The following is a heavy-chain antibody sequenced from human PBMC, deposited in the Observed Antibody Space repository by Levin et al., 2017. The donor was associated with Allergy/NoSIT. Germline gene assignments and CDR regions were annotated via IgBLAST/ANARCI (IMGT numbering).Heavy chain of an antibody. D-gene: IGHD6-13*01. Sequence: PSETLSLTCAVYGGSFSGYYWSWIRQPPGKGLEWIGEINHSGSTNYNPSLKSRVTISVDTSKNQFSLKLSSVTAADTAVYYCARVIEEQQLGGYFDYWGQGTLVTVSS. CDR2: INHSGST. J-gene: IGHJ4*02. V-gene: IGHV4-34*01. CDR1: GGSFSGYY. CDR3: ARVIEEQQLGGYFDY.